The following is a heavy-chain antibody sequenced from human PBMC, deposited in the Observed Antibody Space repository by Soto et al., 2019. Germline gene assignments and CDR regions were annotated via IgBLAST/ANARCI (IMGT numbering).Heavy chain of an antibody. D-gene: IGHD1-26*01. CDR3: AAVVGASARTFDY. Sequence: QVQLVQSGAEVKKPGSSVKVSCKASGGTFSTYAISWVRQAPGQGLEWMGGIIPIFGTANYAQKFQSRVTITADESTSTAYVEVSSLGSEDTGVYYCAAVVGASARTFDYFGQGTLVTVSS. CDR2: IIPIFGTA. J-gene: IGHJ4*02. V-gene: IGHV1-69*01. CDR1: GGTFSTYA.